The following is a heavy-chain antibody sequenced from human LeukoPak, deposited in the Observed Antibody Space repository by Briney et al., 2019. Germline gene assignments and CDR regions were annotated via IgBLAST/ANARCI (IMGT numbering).Heavy chain of an antibody. J-gene: IGHJ4*02. V-gene: IGHV3-48*01. CDR3: ARERIAASGLIDY. CDR2: ISSSTSAI. D-gene: IGHD6-13*01. CDR1: GFTFSSYS. Sequence: GGTLRLSCAASGFTFSSYSMNWVRQAPGKGLEWVSYISSSTSAIHYADSVKGRFTVSRDNAKNSLFLQMNSLRAEDTAVYYCARERIAASGLIDYWGQGTLVTVSS.